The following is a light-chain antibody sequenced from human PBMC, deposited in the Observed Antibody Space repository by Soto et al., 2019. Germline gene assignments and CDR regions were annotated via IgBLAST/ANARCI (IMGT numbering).Light chain of an antibody. CDR2: AAS. CDR1: LAISKY. Sequence: DIQLTQSPSSLPASVGDRVNITCRASLAISKYLARYHQKPGTLPKLLIFAASTLQSAVPSRFSGRGSGTDFTLTISRLQPADVAMCDCHQYNTALLTFGGGTKVEIK. V-gene: IGKV1-27*01. CDR3: HQYNTALLT. J-gene: IGKJ4*01.